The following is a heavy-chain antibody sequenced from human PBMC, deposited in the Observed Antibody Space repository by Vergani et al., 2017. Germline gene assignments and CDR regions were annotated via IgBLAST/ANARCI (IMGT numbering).Heavy chain of an antibody. CDR2: IYYSGST. CDR1: GGSISSYY. D-gene: IGHD6-19*01. V-gene: IGHV4-59*08. J-gene: IGHJ1*01. Sequence: QVQLQESGPGLVKPSETLSLTCTVSGGSISSYYWSWIRQPPGKGLEWIGYIYYSGSTNYNPSLKSRVIISVDTSKNQFSLKLSSVTAADTAVYYCASDSSGWGFAEYFQHWGQGTLVTVSS. CDR3: ASDSSGWGFAEYFQH.